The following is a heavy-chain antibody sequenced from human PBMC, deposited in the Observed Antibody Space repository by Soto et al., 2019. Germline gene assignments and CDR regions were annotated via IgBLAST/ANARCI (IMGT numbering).Heavy chain of an antibody. CDR1: GYTFTSYD. J-gene: IGHJ6*02. Sequence: ASVKVSCKASGYTFTSYDINWVRQATGQGLEWMGWTNPNSGNTGYAQKFQGRVTMTRNTSISTAYMELSSLRSEDTAVYYCAISIAAAGTDYYYGMDVWGQGTTVTVSS. V-gene: IGHV1-8*01. CDR2: TNPNSGNT. CDR3: AISIAAAGTDYYYGMDV. D-gene: IGHD6-13*01.